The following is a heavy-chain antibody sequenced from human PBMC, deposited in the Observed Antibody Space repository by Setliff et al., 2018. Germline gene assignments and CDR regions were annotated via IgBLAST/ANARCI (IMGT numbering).Heavy chain of an antibody. CDR2: IYYTTNG. J-gene: IGHJ4*02. CDR1: GDSISSGDDF. V-gene: IGHV4-30-4*08. D-gene: IGHD6-19*01. CDR3: ARVGDSSGWYFSRYFDY. Sequence: PSETLSLTCTVSGDSISSGDDFWSWIRQPPGKGLEWIGSIYYTTNGHYNPSLKSRVTISVDTPKNQFSLKLSSVTAADTAVYYCARVGDSSGWYFSRYFDYWGQGTLVTVSS.